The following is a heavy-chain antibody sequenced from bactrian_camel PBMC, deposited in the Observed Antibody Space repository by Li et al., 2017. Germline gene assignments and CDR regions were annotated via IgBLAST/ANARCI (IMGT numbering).Heavy chain of an antibody. Sequence: VQLVESGGGSVQAGGSLRLSCGKSGYRYSRDCMAWFRQGSGKEPERVADIDSDGRTSYSNSVKGRFTISKDSAGNILYLQMNSLKPEDTAVYTCAAATGYSCLRGFTYWGQGTQVTVS. J-gene: IGHJ4*01. CDR3: AAATGYSCLRGFTY. CDR1: GYRYSRDC. CDR2: IDSDGRT. V-gene: IGHV3S26*01. D-gene: IGHD1*01.